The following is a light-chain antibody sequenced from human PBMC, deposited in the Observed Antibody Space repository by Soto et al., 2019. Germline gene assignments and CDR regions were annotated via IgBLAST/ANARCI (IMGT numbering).Light chain of an antibody. V-gene: IGKV3-15*01. Sequence: EIVMTQSPATLSVSPGETATLSCRARQGIGFNLAWYQHKPGQAPRLLFYGASTRAPGLPARFSGSGSGTEFTLSISSLQSEDFAIYYCQHYNGSPTFGQGTKVEIK. J-gene: IGKJ1*01. CDR1: QGIGFN. CDR3: QHYNGSPT. CDR2: GAS.